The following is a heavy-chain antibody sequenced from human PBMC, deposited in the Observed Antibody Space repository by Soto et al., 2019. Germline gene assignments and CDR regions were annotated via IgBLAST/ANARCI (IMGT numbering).Heavy chain of an antibody. CDR3: ARGPPNYYDSSCYLSSGY. D-gene: IGHD3-22*01. CDR2: ISGSGGST. CDR1: GFTFSSYA. Sequence: GGSLRLSCAASGFTFSSYAMSWVRQAPGKGLEWVSAISGSGGSTYYADSVKGRFTISRDNSKNTLYLQMNSLRAEDTAVYYCARGPPNYYDSSCYLSSGYWGQGTLVTVSS. J-gene: IGHJ4*02. V-gene: IGHV3-23*01.